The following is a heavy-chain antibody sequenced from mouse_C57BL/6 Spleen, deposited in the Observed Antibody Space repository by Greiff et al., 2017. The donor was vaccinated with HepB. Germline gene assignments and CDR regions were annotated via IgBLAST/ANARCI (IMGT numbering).Heavy chain of an antibody. CDR2: IYPGDGDT. V-gene: IGHV1-80*01. Sequence: VQRVESGAELVKPGASVKISCKASGYAFSSYWMNWVKQRPGKGLEWIGQIYPGDGDTNYNGKFKGKATLTADKSSSTAYMQLSSLTSEDSAVYFCARKRGYYFDYWGQGTTLTVSS. CDR3: ARKRGYYFDY. J-gene: IGHJ2*01. CDR1: GYAFSSYW.